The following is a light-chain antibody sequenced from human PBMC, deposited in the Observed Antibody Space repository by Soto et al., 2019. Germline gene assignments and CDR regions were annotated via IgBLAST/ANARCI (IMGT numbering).Light chain of an antibody. J-gene: IGKJ4*01. CDR2: GAS. CDR1: QSVSSSC. V-gene: IGKV3-20*01. CDR3: QEYGTSPRLT. Sequence: EIVMTQSPATLSVSPGERATLSCRASQSVSSSCLAWYQQKPGQSPRLLISGASTRATGIPDRFSGSGFGTDFSLTITRLEPEDFAVYYCQEYGTSPRLTFGGGTKVDNK.